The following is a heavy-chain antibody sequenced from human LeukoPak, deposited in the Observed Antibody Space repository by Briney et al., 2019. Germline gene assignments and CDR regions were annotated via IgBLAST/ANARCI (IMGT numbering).Heavy chain of an antibody. V-gene: IGHV3-23*01. J-gene: IGHJ5*02. CDR2: ISGSGGST. D-gene: IGHD4-17*01. CDR3: AKVPPESDYGDGWRWFDP. CDR1: GFTFSSYA. Sequence: PGGSLRLSCAASGFTFSSYAMSWVRQAPGKGLEWVSAISGSGGSTYYADSAKGRFTISRDNSKNTLYLQMNSLRAEDTAVYYCAKVPPESDYGDGWRWFDPWGQGTLVTVSS.